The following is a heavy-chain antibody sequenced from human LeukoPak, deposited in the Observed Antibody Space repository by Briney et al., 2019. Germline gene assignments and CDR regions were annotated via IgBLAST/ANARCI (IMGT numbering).Heavy chain of an antibody. J-gene: IGHJ3*02. Sequence: GSSVKVSCKASGGTFSSYAISWVRQAPGQGLEWMGGIIPIFGTANYAQKFQGRVTITADESTSTAYMELSSLRSEDTAVYYCAREYAPLIYYDSRKGAFDIWGQGTMVTVSS. CDR1: GGTFSSYA. CDR2: IIPIFGTA. CDR3: AREYAPLIYYDSRKGAFDI. V-gene: IGHV1-69*01. D-gene: IGHD3-22*01.